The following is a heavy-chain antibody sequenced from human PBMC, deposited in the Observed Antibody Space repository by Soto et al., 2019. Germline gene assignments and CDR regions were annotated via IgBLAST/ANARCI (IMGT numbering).Heavy chain of an antibody. J-gene: IGHJ4*02. CDR3: AKLAAGTSFDY. V-gene: IGHV3-23*01. Sequence: EVQLLESGGGLVQPGGSLRLSCAASGFTFSSYAMSWVRQAPGKGLEWVSVISGSGGSTYYADSVKGRLTISRDNSKNPLYLQINSLRAEDTAVYSCAKLAAGTSFDYWGQGTLVTVSS. CDR1: GFTFSSYA. D-gene: IGHD6-13*01. CDR2: ISGSGGST.